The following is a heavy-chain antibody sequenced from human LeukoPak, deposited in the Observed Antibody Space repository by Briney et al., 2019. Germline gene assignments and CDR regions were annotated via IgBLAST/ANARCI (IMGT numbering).Heavy chain of an antibody. V-gene: IGHV4-39*01. D-gene: IGHD3-22*01. CDR2: IYYSGST. CDR1: GGSISSSSYY. CDR3: ARRSASGYYLYFDY. Sequence: SETLSLTCTVSGGSISSSSYYWGWIRQPPGTGLEWIGSIYYSGSTYYNPSLKSRVTISVDTSKNQFSLKLSSVTAADTAVYYCARRSASGYYLYFDYWGQGTLVTVSS. J-gene: IGHJ4*02.